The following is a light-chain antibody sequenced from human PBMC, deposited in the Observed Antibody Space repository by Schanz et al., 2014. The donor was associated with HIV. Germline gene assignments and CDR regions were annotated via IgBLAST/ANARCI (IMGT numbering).Light chain of an antibody. CDR3: QQYGSSPPIT. Sequence: EIVLTQSPGTLSLSPGERATLSCRASQSVRSNYLAWYQQRPGQAPRLLIYDASNRATGIPARFSGSGSGTDFTLTISSLEPEDFAVYYCQQYGSSPPITFGQGTRLEIK. J-gene: IGKJ5*01. CDR2: DAS. V-gene: IGKV3-20*01. CDR1: QSVRSNY.